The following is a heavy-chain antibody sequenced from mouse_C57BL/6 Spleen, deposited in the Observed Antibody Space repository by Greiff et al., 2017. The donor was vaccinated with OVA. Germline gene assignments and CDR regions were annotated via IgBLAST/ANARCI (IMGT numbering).Heavy chain of an antibody. D-gene: IGHD2-3*01. CDR2: IDPNSGGT. CDR3: ARRAADDGDYVWYFDV. CDR1: GYTFTSYW. Sequence: QVQLQQPGAELVKPGASVKLSCKASGYTFTSYWMHWVKQRPGRGLEWIGRIDPNSGGTKYNEKFKSKATLTVDKPSSTAYMQLSSLTSEDSAVYYCARRAADDGDYVWYFDVWGTGTAVTVSS. J-gene: IGHJ1*03. V-gene: IGHV1-72*01.